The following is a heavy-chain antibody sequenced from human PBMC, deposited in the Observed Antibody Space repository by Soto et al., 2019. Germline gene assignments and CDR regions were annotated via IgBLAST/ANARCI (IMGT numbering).Heavy chain of an antibody. CDR3: AKHPSGVVVVAAKYYFDY. J-gene: IGHJ4*02. CDR1: GFTFSSYA. D-gene: IGHD2-15*01. Sequence: PGGSLRLSCAASGFTFSSYAMSWVRQAPGKGLEWVSAISGSGGSTYYADSVKGRFTISRDNSKNTLYLQMNSLRAEDTAVYYCAKHPSGVVVVAAKYYFDYWGQGTLVTVSS. CDR2: ISGSGGST. V-gene: IGHV3-23*01.